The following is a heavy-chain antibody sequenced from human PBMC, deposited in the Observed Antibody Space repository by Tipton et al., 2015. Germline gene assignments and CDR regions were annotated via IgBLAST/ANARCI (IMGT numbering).Heavy chain of an antibody. D-gene: IGHD2-8*01. V-gene: IGHV5-51*01. J-gene: IGHJ5*01. CDR2: IYPGDSDA. CDR3: ARQPLVYAINGWLDS. Sequence: QLVQSGAEVKKPGESLKISCKGSGYSFTNSWIAWVRQMPGKGLEWMGIIYPGDSDAKYSPSFQGQVTISVDKSINSAYLQWSSLKASDTAIYYCARQPLVYAINGWLDSWGQGTLVTVSS. CDR1: GYSFTNSW.